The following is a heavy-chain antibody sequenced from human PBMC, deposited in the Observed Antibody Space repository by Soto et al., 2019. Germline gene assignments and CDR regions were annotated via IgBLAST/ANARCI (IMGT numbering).Heavy chain of an antibody. D-gene: IGHD2-15*01. V-gene: IGHV1-3*01. CDR1: GYTLTSYA. CDR2: INAGNGNT. Sequence: ASVKVSCKASGYTLTSYAMHWVRQAPGQRLEWMGWINAGNGNTKYSQKFQGRVTITRDTSASTAYMELSSLRSEDTAVYYCARGAKNDCRGGSCYVYYYYMDVWGKGTTVTVSS. CDR3: ARGAKNDCRGGSCYVYYYYMDV. J-gene: IGHJ6*03.